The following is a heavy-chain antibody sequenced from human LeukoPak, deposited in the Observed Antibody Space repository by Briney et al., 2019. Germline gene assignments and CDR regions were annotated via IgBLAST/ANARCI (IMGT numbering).Heavy chain of an antibody. J-gene: IGHJ6*02. CDR3: ARRDWGYYYTMDV. CDR1: GGTFSSYA. V-gene: IGHV1-69*01. CDR2: IIPIFGTA. D-gene: IGHD3/OR15-3a*01. Sequence: SVKVSCKASGGTFSSYAISWVRQAPGQGLEGMGGIIPIFGTANYAQKFQGRVTITADESTSTAYMELSSLRSEDTAVYYCARRDWGYYYTMDVWGQGTTVTVSS.